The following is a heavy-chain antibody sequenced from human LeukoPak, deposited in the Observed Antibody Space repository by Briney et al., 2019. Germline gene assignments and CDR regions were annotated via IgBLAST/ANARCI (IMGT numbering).Heavy chain of an antibody. Sequence: ASVKVSCKASGYTSTSYYMHWVRQAPGQGLEWMGIINPSGGSTSYAQKFQGRVTMTRDTSTSTVYMELSSLRSEDTAVYYCARRSRGDYVDYWGQGTLVTVSS. CDR2: INPSGGST. CDR1: GYTSTSYY. D-gene: IGHD3-10*01. V-gene: IGHV1-46*03. CDR3: ARRSRGDYVDY. J-gene: IGHJ4*02.